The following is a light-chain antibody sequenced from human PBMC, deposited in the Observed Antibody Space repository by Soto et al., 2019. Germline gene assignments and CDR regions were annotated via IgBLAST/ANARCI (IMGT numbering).Light chain of an antibody. CDR3: QLYGSSSWT. J-gene: IGKJ1*01. V-gene: IGKV3-20*01. CDR1: QSVTSSY. CDR2: GAS. Sequence: EIVLTQSPGTLSLSPGERATLSCRASQSVTSSYLAWYQQIPGQAPRLLIHGASSRATGIPDRFSGSGSGTDFTLTITGLEPADFAVYYCQLYGSSSWTFGQGTKVDIK.